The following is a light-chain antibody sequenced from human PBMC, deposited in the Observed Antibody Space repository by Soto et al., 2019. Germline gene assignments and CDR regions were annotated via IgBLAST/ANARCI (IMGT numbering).Light chain of an antibody. J-gene: IGLJ3*02. CDR2: EVS. Sequence: QSALTQPASVSGSPGQSITISCTGTSSDVGAYKYVSWYQQHPNKAPELMLYEVSNRPSGVSNRFSGSKSGNTASLTISGLQAEDEADYYCSSYTSTSTLVFGGGTKVTVL. CDR3: SSYTSTSTLV. V-gene: IGLV2-14*01. CDR1: SSDVGAYKY.